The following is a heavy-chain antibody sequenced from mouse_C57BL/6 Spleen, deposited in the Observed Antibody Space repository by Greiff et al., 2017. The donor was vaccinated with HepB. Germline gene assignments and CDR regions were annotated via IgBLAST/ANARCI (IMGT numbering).Heavy chain of an antibody. CDR1: GYTFTSYW. CDR3: ARLLNYFDY. CDR2: IYPGSGRT. J-gene: IGHJ2*01. D-gene: IGHD1-1*01. Sequence: QVQLQQPGAELVKPGASVKMSCKASGYTFTSYWITWVMQRPAQGLEWIGDIYPGSGRTNYNEKFKSKATLTVDTPSSTAYMQLSSLTSEDTAVYYGARLLNYFDYWGQGTTLTVSS. V-gene: IGHV1-55*01.